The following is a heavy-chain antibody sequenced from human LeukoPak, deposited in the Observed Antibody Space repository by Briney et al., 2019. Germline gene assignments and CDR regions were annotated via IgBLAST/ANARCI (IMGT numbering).Heavy chain of an antibody. CDR1: GGSISSGSYY. J-gene: IGHJ6*03. V-gene: IGHV4-61*02. CDR2: IYSSGST. Sequence: SETLSLTCTVSGGSISSGSYYWSWIRQPAGKGLEWIGRIYSSGSTNYNPSLKSRVTISLDTSKNQFSLKLSSVTAADTAVCYCARETSQKGAHYMDVWGKGTTVTISS. D-gene: IGHD3-16*01. CDR3: ARETSQKGAHYMDV.